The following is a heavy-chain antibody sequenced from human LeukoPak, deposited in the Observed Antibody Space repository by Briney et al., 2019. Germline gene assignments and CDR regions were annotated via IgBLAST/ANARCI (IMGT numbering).Heavy chain of an antibody. J-gene: IGHJ5*02. D-gene: IGHD2-2*01. CDR3: ARDEAPGIVVVPAPGP. V-gene: IGHV4-30-2*01. CDR2: IYHSGST. Sequence: SETLSLTCTVSGGSISSGGYYWSWIRQPPGKGLEWIGYIYHSGSTYYNPSLKSRVTISVDRSKNQFSLKLSSATAADTAVYYCARDEAPGIVVVPAPGPWGQGTLVTVSS. CDR1: GGSISSGGYY.